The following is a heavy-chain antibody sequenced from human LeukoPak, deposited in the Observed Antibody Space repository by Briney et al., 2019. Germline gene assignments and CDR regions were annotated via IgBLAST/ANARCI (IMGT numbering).Heavy chain of an antibody. V-gene: IGHV4-39*07. CDR1: GGSISSSPYY. CDR3: ARDRYSNLDY. CDR2: INHSGST. D-gene: IGHD4-11*01. J-gene: IGHJ4*02. Sequence: SETLSLTCTVSGGSISSSPYYWGWIRQPPGTGLEWIGEINHSGSTNYNPSLKSRVTISEDTSKNQFSLKLSSVTAADTAVYYCARDRYSNLDYWGQGTLVTVSS.